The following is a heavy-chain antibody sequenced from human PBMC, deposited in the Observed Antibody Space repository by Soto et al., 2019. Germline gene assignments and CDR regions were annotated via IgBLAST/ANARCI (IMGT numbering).Heavy chain of an antibody. CDR3: AGVAFMGDFSLFRGYQYYGMDL. J-gene: IGHJ6*01. D-gene: IGHD2-21*02. V-gene: IGHV3-30*04. Sequence: QLVESGGGVVQPGRPLRLSCVASGFTFSDDSMHWVRQSPGMGLEWVSVISYDGRQRHYAGSVMGRLTISRDNSKNTLYLQFNSRRLEDTASYYCAGVAFMGDFSLFRGYQYYGMDLWGQGTTVIVSS. CDR2: ISYDGRQR. CDR1: GFTFSDDS.